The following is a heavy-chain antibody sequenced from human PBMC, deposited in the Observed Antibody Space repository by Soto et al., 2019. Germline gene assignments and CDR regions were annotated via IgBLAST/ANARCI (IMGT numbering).Heavy chain of an antibody. CDR3: ERGYDTALAPIF. CDR1: GGPFSSYH. CDR2: INHLTTT. D-gene: IGHD5-18*01. V-gene: IGHV4-34*01. Sequence: SETLSLTCAVYGGPFSSYHWSWIRQTPGKGLEWIGEINHLTTTNYNPSLKSRVIISLDTPKNQFSLKLSSVTAADTAVYYCERGYDTALAPIFWGQGILVTVSS. J-gene: IGHJ4*02.